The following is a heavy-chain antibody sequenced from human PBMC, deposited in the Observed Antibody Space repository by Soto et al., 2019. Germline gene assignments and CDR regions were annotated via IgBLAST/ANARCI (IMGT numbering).Heavy chain of an antibody. CDR3: ARSGIAAAAPDY. CDR2: INAGNGNT. CDR1: GYTFTSYA. D-gene: IGHD6-13*01. Sequence: GPSVKVSCKASGYTFTSYAMHWVRQAPGQRLEWMGWINAGNGNTKYSQKFQGRVTITRDTSASTAYMELSSLRSEDTAVYYCARSGIAAAAPDYWGQGTLVTVSS. V-gene: IGHV1-3*01. J-gene: IGHJ4*02.